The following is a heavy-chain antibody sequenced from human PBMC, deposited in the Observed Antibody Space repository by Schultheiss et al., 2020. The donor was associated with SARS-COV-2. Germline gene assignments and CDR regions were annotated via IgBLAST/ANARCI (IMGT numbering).Heavy chain of an antibody. J-gene: IGHJ4*02. Sequence: SQTLSLTCAISGDSVSTNSASWNWIRQSPSRGLEWLGRTYYRFSWYNDYAISVKSRVTINADTSKNQYSLQLNSVTPEDTAVYYCARDQDWDFDYWGQGTLVTVSS. D-gene: IGHD3-9*01. CDR1: GDSVSTNSAS. CDR3: ARDQDWDFDY. CDR2: TYYRFSWYN. V-gene: IGHV6-1*01.